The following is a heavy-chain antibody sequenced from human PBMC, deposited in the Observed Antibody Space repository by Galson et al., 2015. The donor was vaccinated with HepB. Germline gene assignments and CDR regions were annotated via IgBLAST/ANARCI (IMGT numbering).Heavy chain of an antibody. Sequence: SVKVSCKASGYTFTSYYMHWVRQAPGQGLEWMGIINPSGGSTSYAQKFQGRVTMTRDTSTSTVYMELSSLRSEDTAVYYCARDTYYYDSSGPAGMDVWGQGTTVTVSS. V-gene: IGHV1-46*01. D-gene: IGHD3-22*01. CDR3: ARDTYYYDSSGPAGMDV. CDR2: INPSGGST. J-gene: IGHJ6*02. CDR1: GYTFTSYY.